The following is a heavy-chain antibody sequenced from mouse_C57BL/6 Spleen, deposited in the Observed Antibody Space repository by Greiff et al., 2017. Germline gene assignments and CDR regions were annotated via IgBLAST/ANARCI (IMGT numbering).Heavy chain of an antibody. CDR2: INPSSGYT. V-gene: IGHV1-7*01. CDR3: AAYYINPAWFAY. Sequence: VQLQQSGAELAKPGASVKLSCKASGYTFTSYWMHWVKQRPGQGLEWIGYINPSSGYTKYNQKFQDKATLTADKSSSTAYMQLSSLTYADSAVYYCAAYYINPAWFAYWGQGTLVTVAA. J-gene: IGHJ3*01. CDR1: GYTFTSYW. D-gene: IGHD2-5*01.